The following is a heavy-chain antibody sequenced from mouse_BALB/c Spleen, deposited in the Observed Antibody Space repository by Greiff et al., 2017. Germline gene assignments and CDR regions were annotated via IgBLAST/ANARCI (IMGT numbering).Heavy chain of an antibody. Sequence: EVKLVESGGDLVKPGGSLKLSCAASGFTFSSYGMSWVRQTPDKRLEWVATISSGGSYTYYPDSVKGRFTISRDNAKNTLYLQMSSLKSEDTAMYYCARHATMITTDYFDYWGQGTTLTVSS. D-gene: IGHD2-4*01. J-gene: IGHJ2*01. CDR3: ARHATMITTDYFDY. CDR2: ISSGGSYT. CDR1: GFTFSSYG. V-gene: IGHV5-6*01.